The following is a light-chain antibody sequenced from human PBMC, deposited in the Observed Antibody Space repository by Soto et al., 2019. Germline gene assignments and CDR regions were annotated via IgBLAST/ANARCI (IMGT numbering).Light chain of an antibody. CDR3: SSYTSTSAPYV. J-gene: IGLJ1*01. CDR2: DVS. Sequence: QSALTQPASVSGFPGQSITISCTGTSSDIGGYDYVSWYQQHPGKAPKLIIYDVSGRPSGVSNRFSGSKSANTASLTISGLQAEDVADYHCSSYTSTSAPYVFGTGTKLTVL. CDR1: SSDIGGYDY. V-gene: IGLV2-14*03.